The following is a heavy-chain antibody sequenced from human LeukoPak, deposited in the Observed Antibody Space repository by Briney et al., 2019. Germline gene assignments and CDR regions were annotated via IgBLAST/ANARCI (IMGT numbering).Heavy chain of an antibody. CDR3: ARDSSSWWPPRGPYFDI. Sequence: SETLSLTCTVSGGSISSSSYYWGWIRQPPGKGLEWIGSIYYSGSTYYNPSLKSRVTISVDTSKNQFSLKLSSVTAADTAVYYCARDSSSWWPPRGPYFDIWGQGTMVTVSS. D-gene: IGHD6-13*01. CDR2: IYYSGST. J-gene: IGHJ3*02. CDR1: GGSISSSSYY. V-gene: IGHV4-39*07.